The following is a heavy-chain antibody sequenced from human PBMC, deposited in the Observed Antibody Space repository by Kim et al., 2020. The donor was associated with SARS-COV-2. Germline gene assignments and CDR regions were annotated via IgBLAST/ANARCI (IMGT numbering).Heavy chain of an antibody. D-gene: IGHD6-13*01. CDR2: INHSGST. V-gene: IGHV4-34*01. J-gene: IGHJ5*02. Sequence: SETLSLTCAVYGGSFSGYYWSWIRQPPGKGLEWIGEINHSGSTNYNPSLKSRVTISVDTSKNQFSLKLSSVTAADTAVYYCAREGPDGRFYSSRPPWFDPWGQGTLVTVSS. CDR1: GGSFSGYY. CDR3: AREGPDGRFYSSRPPWFDP.